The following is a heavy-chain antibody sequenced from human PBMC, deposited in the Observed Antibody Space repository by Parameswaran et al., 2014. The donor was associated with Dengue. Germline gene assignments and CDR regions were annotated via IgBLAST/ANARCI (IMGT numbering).Heavy chain of an antibody. V-gene: IGHV3-15*01. CDR3: SMCGGDCYWGTDH. D-gene: IGHD2-21*02. CDR2: IKSKSDGETT. J-gene: IGHJ4*02. Sequence: VRQMPGKGLEWVGRIKSKSDGETTDYAAPVKGRFFMSRDDSENMVYLQMQSLTTEDTAVYYCSMCGGDCYWGTDHWGQGTLVTVSS.